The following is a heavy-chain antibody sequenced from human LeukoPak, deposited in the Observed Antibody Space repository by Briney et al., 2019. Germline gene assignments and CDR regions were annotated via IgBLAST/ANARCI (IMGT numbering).Heavy chain of an antibody. V-gene: IGHV1-69*05. D-gene: IGHD6-6*01. CDR3: ARRTYSSSSSIFDY. Sequence: SVKVSCKASGGTFSSYAISWVRQAPGQGLEWMGGIIPIFGTANYAQKFQGRVTMTTDTSTSTAYMELRSLRSDDTAVYYCARRTYSSSSSIFDYWGQGTLVTVSS. CDR2: IIPIFGTA. J-gene: IGHJ4*02. CDR1: GGTFSSYA.